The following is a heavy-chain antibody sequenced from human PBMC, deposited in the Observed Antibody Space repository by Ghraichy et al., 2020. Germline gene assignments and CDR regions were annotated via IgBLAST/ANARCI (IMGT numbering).Heavy chain of an antibody. CDR3: ARAIQYGSGRGFDY. CDR1: GFTFSIYD. Sequence: GVSLRLSCAASGFTFSIYDMHWARQATGKGLEWVSAIGTAGDTYYPGSVKGRFTISRENAKNSLYLQMNSLRAGDTAVYYCARAIQYGSGRGFDYWGQGTLVTVSS. V-gene: IGHV3-13*01. D-gene: IGHD3-10*01. CDR2: IGTAGDT. J-gene: IGHJ4*02.